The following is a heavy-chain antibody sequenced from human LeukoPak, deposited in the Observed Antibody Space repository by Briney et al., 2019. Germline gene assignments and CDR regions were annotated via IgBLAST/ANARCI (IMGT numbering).Heavy chain of an antibody. Sequence: GRSLRLSCAASGFTFRNYGMHWVRQAPGKGLDWVAVISYDGSNKYYADSVKGRFTISRDNSKNTLYLQMNSLRAEDMAVYYCAKVRYFGPSAFDIWGQGTMVTVSS. CDR2: ISYDGSNK. D-gene: IGHD3-9*01. CDR3: AKVRYFGPSAFDI. V-gene: IGHV3-30*18. J-gene: IGHJ3*02. CDR1: GFTFRNYG.